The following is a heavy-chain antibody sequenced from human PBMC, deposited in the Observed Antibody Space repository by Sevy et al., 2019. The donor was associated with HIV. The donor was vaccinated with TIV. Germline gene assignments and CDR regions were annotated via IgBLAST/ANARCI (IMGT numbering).Heavy chain of an antibody. Sequence: ASVMVSCKASVYTFPSYGISWLRQAPGQGLEWMGWISAYNGNPNYAQKLQGRVTMTTDTSTSTAYMELRSLRSDDTAVYYCAREEYSSPSGDYWGQGTLVTVSS. V-gene: IGHV1-18*01. J-gene: IGHJ4*02. D-gene: IGHD6-6*01. CDR1: VYTFPSYG. CDR3: AREEYSSPSGDY. CDR2: ISAYNGNP.